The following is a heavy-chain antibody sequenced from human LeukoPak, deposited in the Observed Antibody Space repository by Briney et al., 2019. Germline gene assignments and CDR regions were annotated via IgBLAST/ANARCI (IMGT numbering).Heavy chain of an antibody. V-gene: IGHV3-30*18. J-gene: IGHJ4*02. CDR1: GFTFSSYS. D-gene: IGHD1-20*01. Sequence: GGSLRLSCATSGFTFSSYSMNWVRQAPGKGLEWVAVISYDGSSKYYADSVKGRFTIYRDNSKNTLFVQMDSLRAEDTAVYYCAKDLSYNWNYFDYWGQGTLVTVSS. CDR3: AKDLSYNWNYFDY. CDR2: ISYDGSSK.